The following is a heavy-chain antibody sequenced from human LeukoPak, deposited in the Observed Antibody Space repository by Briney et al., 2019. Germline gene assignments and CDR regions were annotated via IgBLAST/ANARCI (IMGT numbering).Heavy chain of an antibody. Sequence: ASVKVSCKASGYTFTSYGISWVRQAPGQGLEWMGGINPNSDGTIYAQKFQGRVTMTRDTSIGTAYMDLRSLRSDDTAVYYCARDLRYSSGWSASGMDVWGKGTTVTISS. J-gene: IGHJ6*03. CDR2: INPNSDGT. V-gene: IGHV1-2*02. CDR3: ARDLRYSSGWSASGMDV. CDR1: GYTFTSYG. D-gene: IGHD6-19*01.